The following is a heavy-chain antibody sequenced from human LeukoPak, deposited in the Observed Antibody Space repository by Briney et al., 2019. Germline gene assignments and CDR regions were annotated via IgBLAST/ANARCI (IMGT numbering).Heavy chain of an antibody. CDR1: GGSISSYY. V-gene: IGHV4-59*01. CDR3: ARTGTTYYYYYYMDV. D-gene: IGHD1-7*01. J-gene: IGHJ6*03. Sequence: SETLSLTCTVSGGSISSYYWSWIRQPPGKGLEWIGYIYYSGSTNYNPSLKSRVTISVDTSKNQFSLKLSSVTAADTAVYYCARTGTTYYYYYYMDVWGKGTTVTASS. CDR2: IYYSGST.